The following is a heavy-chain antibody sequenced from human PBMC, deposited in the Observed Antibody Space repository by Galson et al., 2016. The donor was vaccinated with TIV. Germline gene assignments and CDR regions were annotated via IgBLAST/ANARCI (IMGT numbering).Heavy chain of an antibody. V-gene: IGHV6-1*01. CDR1: GDSVSSTSAA. CDR2: TYYRSTWYN. Sequence: CAISGDSVSSTSAAWNWIRQSPSRGLEWLGRTYYRSTWYNDYAASLKRRITINPDTSKNQFSLQLTSVTPEDAAVYYCARGAPSVFGVIMTLDYWGQGTLFTGSS. J-gene: IGHJ4*02. CDR3: ARGAPSVFGVIMTLDY. D-gene: IGHD3-3*01.